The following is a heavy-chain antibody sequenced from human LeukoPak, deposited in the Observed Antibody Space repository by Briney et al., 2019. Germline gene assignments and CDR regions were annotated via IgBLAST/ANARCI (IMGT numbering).Heavy chain of an antibody. V-gene: IGHV3-30-3*01. CDR3: AREGYYGSGSPPSLYFDY. CDR1: GFTFRNYV. J-gene: IGHJ4*02. Sequence: GGSLRLSCTASGFTFRNYVIHWVRQAPGKGLEWVAVTSSDLNVKLYADSVKGRFTISRDNSRSTLYLQMNSLRPEDTAIYYCAREGYYGSGSPPSLYFDYWGQGTLVTVSS. D-gene: IGHD3-10*01. CDR2: TSSDLNVK.